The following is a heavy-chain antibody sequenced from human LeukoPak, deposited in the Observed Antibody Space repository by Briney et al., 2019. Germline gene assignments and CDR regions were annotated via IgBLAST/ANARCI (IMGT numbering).Heavy chain of an antibody. D-gene: IGHD5-24*01. Sequence: SETLSLTCSVSGDSIKNRDSYWGCIRQPPGKGPQWIGSIYHSGGTYFNPSLKSRVRMSVDASRNHFSLELTSVTAADTAVYYCARHAYNYGLDYFDPWGQGTLVTVSS. CDR3: ARHAYNYGLDYFDP. CDR2: IYHSGGT. CDR1: GDSIKNRDSY. V-gene: IGHV4-39*01. J-gene: IGHJ5*02.